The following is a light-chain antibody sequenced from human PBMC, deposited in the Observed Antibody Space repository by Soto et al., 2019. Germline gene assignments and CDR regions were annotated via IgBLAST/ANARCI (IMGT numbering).Light chain of an antibody. V-gene: IGKV1-5*03. CDR1: QSIRKW. CDR2: QAS. CDR3: QQYTTTNNPWM. Sequence: DIQVTHLPSTLSAPDGDRVTITWRAIQSIRKWLAWYQQKPGKAPRLLMYQASSLKSVVPSRFSGSGSETEFTLTISSLQPDDSATYYCQQYTTTNNPWMFGQGTKV. J-gene: IGKJ1*01.